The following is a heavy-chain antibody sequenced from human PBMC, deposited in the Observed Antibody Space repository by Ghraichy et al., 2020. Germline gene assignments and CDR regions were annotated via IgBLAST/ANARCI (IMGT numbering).Heavy chain of an antibody. CDR2: IYSGGST. V-gene: IGHV3-53*01. CDR3: AATLYLGGPYY. J-gene: IGHJ4*02. D-gene: IGHD3-3*01. Sequence: GESLNISCAASGFTVSSNYMSWVRQAPGKGLEWVSVIYSGGSTYYADSVKGRFTISRDNSKNTLYLQMNSLRAEDTAVYYCAATLYLGGPYYWGQGTLVTVSS. CDR1: GFTVSSNY.